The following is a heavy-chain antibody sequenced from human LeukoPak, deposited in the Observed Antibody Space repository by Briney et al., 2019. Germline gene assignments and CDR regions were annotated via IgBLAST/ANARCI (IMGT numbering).Heavy chain of an antibody. CDR1: GGSISSYY. V-gene: IGHV4-59*01. D-gene: IGHD3-3*01. CDR3: ARVWDIWSGYSSPDYYYGMDV. CDR2: IYYSGST. Sequence: SETLSLTCTVSGGSISSYYWSWIRQPPGKGLEWIGYIYYSGSTNYNPSLKSRVTISVDTSKNQFSLKLSSVTAADTAVYYCARVWDIWSGYSSPDYYYGMDVWGQGTTVTVSS. J-gene: IGHJ6*02.